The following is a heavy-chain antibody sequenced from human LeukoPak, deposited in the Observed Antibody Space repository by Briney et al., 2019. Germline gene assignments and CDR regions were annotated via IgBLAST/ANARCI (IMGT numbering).Heavy chain of an antibody. CDR2: INHSGST. CDR3: ARRTHNGYSSGWLGVPSWFDP. D-gene: IGHD6-19*01. Sequence: SETLSLTCAVYGGSFSGYYWSWIRQPPGKGLEWIGEINHSGSTNYNPSLKSRVTISVDTSKNQFSLKLSSVTAADTAVYYCARRTHNGYSSGWLGVPSWFDPWGQGTLVTVSS. CDR1: GGSFSGYY. J-gene: IGHJ5*02. V-gene: IGHV4-34*01.